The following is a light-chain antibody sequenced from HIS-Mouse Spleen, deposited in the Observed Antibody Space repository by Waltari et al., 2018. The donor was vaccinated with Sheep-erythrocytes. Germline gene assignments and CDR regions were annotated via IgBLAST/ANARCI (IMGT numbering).Light chain of an antibody. CDR2: QDT. Sequence: SSELTQPPSVSVSPGQTASIPCSGDNLGAKYPCWYQPKPGQSPVLVIYQDTKRPSGIPERFSGSNSGNTATLTISGTQAMDEADYYCQAWDSSIVVFGGGTKLTVL. J-gene: IGLJ2*01. CDR1: NLGAKY. V-gene: IGLV3-1*01. CDR3: QAWDSSIVV.